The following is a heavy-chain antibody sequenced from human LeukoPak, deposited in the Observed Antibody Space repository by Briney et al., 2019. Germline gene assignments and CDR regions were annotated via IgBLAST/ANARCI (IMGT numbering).Heavy chain of an antibody. CDR3: ARTGCYYDSSGYSY. V-gene: IGHV2-70*17. D-gene: IGHD3-22*01. J-gene: IGHJ4*02. Sequence: SGPSLVKPTQTLILTCTFSGFSLTTRGMCVSWIRQPPGKALEWLARIDWDDDKFYNTSLKTRLTISKDTSKNQVVLTMTNMDPVDTATYYCARTGCYYDSSGYSYWGQGTLVIFSS. CDR1: GFSLTTRGMC. CDR2: IDWDDDK.